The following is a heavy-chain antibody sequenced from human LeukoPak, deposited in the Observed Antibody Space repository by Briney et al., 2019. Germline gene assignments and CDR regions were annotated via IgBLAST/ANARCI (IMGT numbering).Heavy chain of an antibody. J-gene: IGHJ3*02. CDR1: GFTFSSYA. Sequence: GGSLRLSCAASGFTFSSYAMHWVRQAPGKGLEWVAVISYDGSNKYYADSVKGRFTISRDNSKNTLYLQMNSLRAEDTAVYYCARDLYYYDSPVGAFDIWGQGTMVTVSS. CDR2: ISYDGSNK. D-gene: IGHD3-22*01. CDR3: ARDLYYYDSPVGAFDI. V-gene: IGHV3-30-3*01.